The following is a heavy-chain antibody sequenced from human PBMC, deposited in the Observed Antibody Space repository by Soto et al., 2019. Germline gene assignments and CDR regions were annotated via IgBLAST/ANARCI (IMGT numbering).Heavy chain of an antibody. CDR3: ARVRTRAVAARGYFDY. V-gene: IGHV1-69*13. Sequence: SVKVSCKASGGTFSSYSISWVRQAPGQGLEWMGGIIPIFGTANYAQKFQGRVTITADESTSTAYMELSSLRSEDTAVYYWARVRTRAVAARGYFDYWGQGTLVTVS. J-gene: IGHJ4*02. D-gene: IGHD6-19*01. CDR1: GGTFSSYS. CDR2: IIPIFGTA.